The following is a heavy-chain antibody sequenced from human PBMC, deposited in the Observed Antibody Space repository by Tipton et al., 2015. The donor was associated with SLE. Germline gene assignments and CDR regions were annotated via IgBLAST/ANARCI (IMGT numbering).Heavy chain of an antibody. CDR1: GYSISSGYY. CDR2: IYHSGST. J-gene: IGHJ4*02. V-gene: IGHV4-38-2*02. Sequence: TLSLTCAVSGYSISSGYYWGWVRQPPGKGLEWIGSIYHSGSTYYNPSLKSRVTISVDTSKNQFSLKLSSVNAADTAVYYCARDLVTMVQGVSDYWGQGTLVTVSS. CDR3: ARDLVTMVQGVSDY. D-gene: IGHD3-10*01.